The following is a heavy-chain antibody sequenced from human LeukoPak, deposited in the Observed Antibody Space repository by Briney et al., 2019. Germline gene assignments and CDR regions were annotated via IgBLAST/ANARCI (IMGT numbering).Heavy chain of an antibody. D-gene: IGHD2/OR15-2a*01. V-gene: IGHV4-59*01. CDR2: IYSNGST. J-gene: IGHJ4*02. CDR3: ASSSFRGFDY. CDR1: GGSISSYY. Sequence: SETLSLTCSVSGGSISSYYWSWIRQPPGKGLECIGFIYSNGSTHYNPSLKSRVTMSVDRPQKQVSLRLSSVTAADTAVYYCASSSFRGFDYWGQGTLVTVSS.